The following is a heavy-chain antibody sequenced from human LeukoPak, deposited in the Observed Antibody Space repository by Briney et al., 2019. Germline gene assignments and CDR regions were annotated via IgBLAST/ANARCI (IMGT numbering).Heavy chain of an antibody. CDR2: IIPIFGTA. CDR1: GGTFSSYA. V-gene: IGHV1-69*06. Sequence: SVKVSCKASGGTFSSYAISWVRQAPGQGLEWTGGIIPIFGTANYAQKFQGRVTITADKSTSTAYMELSSLRSEDTAVYYCASGSGSYQVYYFDYWGQGTLVTVSS. D-gene: IGHD3-10*01. J-gene: IGHJ4*02. CDR3: ASGSGSYQVYYFDY.